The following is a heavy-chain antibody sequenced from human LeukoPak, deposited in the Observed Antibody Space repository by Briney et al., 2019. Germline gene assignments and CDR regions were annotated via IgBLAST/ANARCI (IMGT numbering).Heavy chain of an antibody. D-gene: IGHD3-22*01. Sequence: SETLSLTCTVSGGSISSYYWTWIRQPPGKGLEWIGSLYYSGSTNYNPSLKSRVTISVDTSKNQFSLKLSSVTAADTAVYYCARHPYVVSNFDYWGQGTLVTVSS. CDR2: LYYSGST. V-gene: IGHV4-59*08. CDR1: GGSISSYY. J-gene: IGHJ4*02. CDR3: ARHPYVVSNFDY.